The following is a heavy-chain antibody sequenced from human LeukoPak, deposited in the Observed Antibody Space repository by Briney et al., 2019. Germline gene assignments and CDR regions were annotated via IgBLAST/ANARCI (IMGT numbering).Heavy chain of an antibody. CDR2: IYDTGST. D-gene: IGHD3-9*01. V-gene: IGHV4-39*01. CDR3: ARQNHDIGTNWFDP. CDR1: GDSIRSVHYY. J-gene: IGHJ5*02. Sequence: PSETLSPTCSVSGDSIRSVHYYWGWIRQPPGRGLEWIGSIYDTGSTYYNPSLKSRVTIFVDTSKNQFSLRLTSVTAADTAMYYCARQNHDIGTNWFDPWGQGTLVTVSS.